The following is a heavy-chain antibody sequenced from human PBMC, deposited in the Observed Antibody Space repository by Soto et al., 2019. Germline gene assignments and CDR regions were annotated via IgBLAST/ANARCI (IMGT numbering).Heavy chain of an antibody. J-gene: IGHJ6*02. Sequence: PSETLSLTCSVSGGSISSRSYYWSWIRQPPGKGLEWIGYVYYSGNTNYNPSLKSRVTISVDTSKNQFSLKLTSVTAADTAVYYCARQRHFGSEYYYYYAMDVWGRGTTVTVSS. CDR3: ARQRHFGSEYYYYYAMDV. D-gene: IGHD3-10*01. CDR2: VYYSGNT. CDR1: GGSISSRSYY. V-gene: IGHV4-61*05.